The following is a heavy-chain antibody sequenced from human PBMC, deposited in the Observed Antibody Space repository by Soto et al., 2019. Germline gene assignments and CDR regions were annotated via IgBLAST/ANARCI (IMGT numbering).Heavy chain of an antibody. Sequence: QLQLQESGSGLVKPSQTLSLTCAVSGGSISSGGYSWSWIRQPPGKGLEWIGYIYHSGSTYYNPSLKSRVTISVDRSKNQFSLKLSSVTAADTALYYCASTSYCSSTSCYNGDYWGQGTLVTVSS. CDR3: ASTSYCSSTSCYNGDY. J-gene: IGHJ4*02. D-gene: IGHD2-2*02. V-gene: IGHV4-30-2*01. CDR2: IYHSGST. CDR1: GGSISSGGYS.